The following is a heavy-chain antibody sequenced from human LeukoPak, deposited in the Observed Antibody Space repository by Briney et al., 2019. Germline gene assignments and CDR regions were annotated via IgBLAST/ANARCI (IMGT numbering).Heavy chain of an antibody. Sequence: GGSLRLSCAASGFTFSSYGMHWVRQAPGKGLEWVAVISYDGSNKYYADSVKGRFTISRDNSKNTLYLQMNSLRAEDTAVYYCARDRLDNPLFDIWGQGTMVTVSS. CDR1: GFTFSSYG. D-gene: IGHD3-16*01. J-gene: IGHJ3*02. CDR2: ISYDGSNK. CDR3: ARDRLDNPLFDI. V-gene: IGHV3-30*03.